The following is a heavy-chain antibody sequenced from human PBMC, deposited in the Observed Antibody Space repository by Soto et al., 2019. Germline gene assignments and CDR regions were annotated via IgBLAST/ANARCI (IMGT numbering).Heavy chain of an antibody. CDR3: AKEDDAAVPSPGAKDDYYGMDV. J-gene: IGHJ6*01. Sequence: QVQLVESGGGVVQPGRSLRLSCGASGFTFSTYGIHWVRLAPGKGLGWVAFIAYHGSSKYYADSVQGRFTISRDNSKNTVYLEVNGLRPEDTAVYYCAKEDDAAVPSPGAKDDYYGMDVWGQGTTVTVSS. CDR2: IAYHGSSK. V-gene: IGHV3-30*18. D-gene: IGHD7-27*01. CDR1: GFTFSTYG.